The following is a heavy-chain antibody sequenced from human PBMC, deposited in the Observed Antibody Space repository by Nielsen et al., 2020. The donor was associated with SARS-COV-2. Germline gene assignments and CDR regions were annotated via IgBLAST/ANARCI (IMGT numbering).Heavy chain of an antibody. Sequence: SLKISCAASGFTFDDYAMHWVRQAPGKSLEWVSGISWNSGSIGYADSVKGRFTISRDNAKNSLYLQMNSLRAEDTALYYCAKLGWLGDYYYGMDVWGQGTTVTVSS. CDR1: GFTFDDYA. J-gene: IGHJ6*02. V-gene: IGHV3-9*01. D-gene: IGHD5-24*01. CDR2: ISWNSGSI. CDR3: AKLGWLGDYYYGMDV.